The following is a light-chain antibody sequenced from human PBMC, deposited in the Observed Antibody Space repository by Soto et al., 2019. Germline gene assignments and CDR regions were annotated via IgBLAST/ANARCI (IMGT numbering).Light chain of an antibody. CDR2: GNR. CDR3: QSYDNSLSGMV. J-gene: IGLJ2*01. Sequence: QSVLTQPPSVSGAPGQRVTISCSGSSSNIGAGYEVHWYQQLPRTAPKLLIYGNRKRRSEVSDRFSGSKSGTSASLAITGLQTEDEADYYCQSYDNSLSGMVFGGGTKVTVL. V-gene: IGLV1-40*01. CDR1: SSNIGAGYE.